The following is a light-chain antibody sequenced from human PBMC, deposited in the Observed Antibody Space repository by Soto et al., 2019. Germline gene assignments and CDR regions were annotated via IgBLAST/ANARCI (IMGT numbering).Light chain of an antibody. CDR3: LQYYTFPRT. J-gene: IGKJ1*01. Sequence: DIVMTQSPDSLAVSLGERATINCKSSQAVLHSPNNENYLAWYQQKPGQPPKLLIYWASARESGVPDRFSGSGSGTDFTLTISSLQAEDVAVYFCLQYYTFPRTFGQGTKVEVK. CDR2: WAS. V-gene: IGKV4-1*01. CDR1: QAVLHSPNNENY.